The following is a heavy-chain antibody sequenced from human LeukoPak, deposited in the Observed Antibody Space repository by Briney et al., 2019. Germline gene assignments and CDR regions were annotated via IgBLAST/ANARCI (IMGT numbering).Heavy chain of an antibody. CDR2: ISSDGSDK. Sequence: GRSLRLSCAASGFTFRNYGMNWVRQAPGKGLEWVAIISSDGSDKFYVDSVKGRFTISRENSKNTVFLQMNSLRTEDTAVYYCAKDRRATAFGRFDPWGQGTRVTVSS. D-gene: IGHD3-10*01. V-gene: IGHV3-30*18. CDR1: GFTFRNYG. CDR3: AKDRRATAFGRFDP. J-gene: IGHJ5*02.